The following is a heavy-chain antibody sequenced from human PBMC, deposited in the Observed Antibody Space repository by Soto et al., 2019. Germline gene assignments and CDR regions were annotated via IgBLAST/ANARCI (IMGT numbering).Heavy chain of an antibody. CDR1: GFTFSSYG. Sequence: GGSLRLSCAASGFTFSSYGMHWVRQAPGKGLEWVAVISYDGSNKYYADSVKGRFTISRDNSKNTLYLQMNSLRAEDTAVYYCAKDLGVRGVIITYYYYGMDVWGQGTTVTVSS. J-gene: IGHJ6*02. CDR2: ISYDGSNK. D-gene: IGHD3-10*01. CDR3: AKDLGVRGVIITYYYYGMDV. V-gene: IGHV3-30*18.